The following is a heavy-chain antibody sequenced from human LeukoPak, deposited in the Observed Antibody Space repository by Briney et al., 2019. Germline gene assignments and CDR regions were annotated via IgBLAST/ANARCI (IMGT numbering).Heavy chain of an antibody. CDR1: GGSISSSSYY. Sequence: SETLSLTCTVSGGSISSSSYYWGWIRQPPGKGLEWIGRIYYSGSTYYNPSLKSRVTISVDTSKNQFSLKLSSVTAADTAVYYCAREQLVRGDFDYWGQGTLVTVSS. CDR3: AREQLVRGDFDY. J-gene: IGHJ4*02. CDR2: IYYSGST. D-gene: IGHD6-13*01. V-gene: IGHV4-39*07.